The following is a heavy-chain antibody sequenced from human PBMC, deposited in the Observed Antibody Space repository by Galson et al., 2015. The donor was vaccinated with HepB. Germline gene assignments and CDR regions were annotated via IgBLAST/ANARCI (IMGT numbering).Heavy chain of an antibody. D-gene: IGHD2-15*01. CDR3: ARDSHVVVVAGLFDY. V-gene: IGHV3-7*03. CDR2: IKQDGSEK. CDR1: GFTFSSYW. J-gene: IGHJ4*02. Sequence: SLRLSCAASGFTFSSYWMSWVRQAPGKGLEWVANIKQDGSEKYYVDSVKGRFTISRDNAKNSLYLQMNSLRAEDTAVYYCARDSHVVVVAGLFDYWGQGTLVTVSS.